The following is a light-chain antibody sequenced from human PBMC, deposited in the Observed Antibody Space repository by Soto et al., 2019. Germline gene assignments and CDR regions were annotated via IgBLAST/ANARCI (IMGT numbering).Light chain of an antibody. J-gene: IGLJ2*01. Sequence: QSVLTQPPSASGTPGQRVTISCSGSSSHIGSNYVYWYQQLPGTAPKLLIYSNNQLPSGVPDRFSGSKSGTSASLAISGLRSEDEADYYCAAWDDSLSVVFGGGTKLTVL. CDR1: SSHIGSNY. V-gene: IGLV1-47*01. CDR2: SNN. CDR3: AAWDDSLSVV.